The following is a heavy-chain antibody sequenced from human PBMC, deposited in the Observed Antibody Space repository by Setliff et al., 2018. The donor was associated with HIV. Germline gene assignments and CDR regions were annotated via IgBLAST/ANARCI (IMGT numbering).Heavy chain of an antibody. Sequence: SETLSLTCTVSGDSISSYSWNWIRQSPGGGLEWIGFIFSSGSTKYNPSLQSRVTMSIDKAKNQFSLRLTSVTAADTAVYYCVKHFWTDYYDWRDTGAFDLWGQGTMVTVSS. CDR2: IFSSGST. J-gene: IGHJ3*01. D-gene: IGHD3-22*01. V-gene: IGHV4-59*08. CDR1: GDSISSYS. CDR3: VKHFWTDYYDWRDTGAFDL.